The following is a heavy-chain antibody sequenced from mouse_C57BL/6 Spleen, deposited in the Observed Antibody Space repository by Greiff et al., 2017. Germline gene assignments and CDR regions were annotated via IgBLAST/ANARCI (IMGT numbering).Heavy chain of an antibody. CDR1: GFTFSNYW. V-gene: IGHV6-3*01. CDR2: ISFTSDTYAT. Sequence: EVKLLESGGGLVQPGGSMKLSCVASGFTFSNYWMNWVRQSPEQGLEWVAQISFTSDTYATHYAVSVKGRFTISRDDSKSGVYLQSNNLRAEDTGIYYCTVYDYDGFAYWGQGTLVTVSA. D-gene: IGHD2-4*01. J-gene: IGHJ3*01. CDR3: TVYDYDGFAY.